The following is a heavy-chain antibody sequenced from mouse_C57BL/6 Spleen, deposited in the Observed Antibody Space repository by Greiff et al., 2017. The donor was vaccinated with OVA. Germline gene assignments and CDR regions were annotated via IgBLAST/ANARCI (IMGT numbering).Heavy chain of an antibody. CDR3: ARRYREEFAY. Sequence: VQLQQSGPELVKPGASVKISCKASGYAFSSSWMNWVKQRPGKGLEWIGRIYPGDGDTNYNGKFKGKATLTADKSSSTAYMQLSSLTSEDSAVYFCARRYREEFAYWGQGTLVTVSA. J-gene: IGHJ3*01. D-gene: IGHD5-1-1*01. CDR2: IYPGDGDT. CDR1: GYAFSSSW. V-gene: IGHV1-82*01.